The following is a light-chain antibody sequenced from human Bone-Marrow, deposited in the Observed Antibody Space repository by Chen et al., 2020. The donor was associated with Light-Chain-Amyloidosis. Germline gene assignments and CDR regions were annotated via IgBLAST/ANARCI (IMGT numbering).Light chain of an antibody. CDR2: RDT. J-gene: IGLJ2*01. V-gene: IGLV3-25*03. Sequence: SYELTQPPSVSVSPGQTARITCSGDDLPTKYAYWYQQKPGQAPVLVIHRDTERPSGISERFSGSSSGTTATLTISGVKAEDEADYHCQSADSSGTYEVICGGGTKLTVL. CDR3: QSADSSGTYEVI. CDR1: DLPTKY.